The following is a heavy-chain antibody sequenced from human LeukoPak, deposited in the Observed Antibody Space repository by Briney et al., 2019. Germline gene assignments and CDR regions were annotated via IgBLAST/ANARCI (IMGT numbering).Heavy chain of an antibody. CDR3: AHSFDYGDYWGWFDP. CDR1: GFSLSTSGVG. J-gene: IGHJ5*02. D-gene: IGHD4-17*01. CDR2: IYWDDDK. V-gene: IGHV2-5*02. Sequence: SGPTPVKPTQTLTLTCTFFGFSLSTSGVGVGWIRQPPGKALECLALIYWDDDKRYSSSLKSRLNITNATSKNQVVLTMTNMDPVDTDTYYCAHSFDYGDYWGWFDPWGLGTLVTVSS.